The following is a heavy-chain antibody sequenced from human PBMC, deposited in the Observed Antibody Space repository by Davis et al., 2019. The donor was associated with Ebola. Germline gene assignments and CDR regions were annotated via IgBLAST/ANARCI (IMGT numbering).Heavy chain of an antibody. CDR3: ARGGLNRLDH. CDR2: MKEDGSDE. J-gene: IGHJ4*02. D-gene: IGHD3-22*01. Sequence: GESLKISCEASGFSFSGYTMTWVRPAPGKGLEWVSKMKEDGSDEHNLDSVKGRFTISRDNAKNSLYLQMNSLGVDDTAVYYLARGGLNRLDHWGQGTVVTVSS. V-gene: IGHV3-7*01. CDR1: GFSFSGYT.